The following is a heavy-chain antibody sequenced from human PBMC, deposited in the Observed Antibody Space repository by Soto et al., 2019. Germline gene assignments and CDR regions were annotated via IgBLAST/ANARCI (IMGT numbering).Heavy chain of an antibody. J-gene: IGHJ6*02. D-gene: IGHD6-19*01. V-gene: IGHV3-30*18. CDR1: GFTFSSYG. CDR3: AKDSSSIAVAVAGTGRNRSYYYYGMDV. Sequence: GGSLSLSCAASGFTFSSYGMHWVRQAPGKGLEWVAVISYDGSNKYYADSVKGRFTISRDNSKNTLYLQMNSLRAEDTAVYYCAKDSSSIAVAVAGTGRNRSYYYYGMDVWGQGTTVTSP. CDR2: ISYDGSNK.